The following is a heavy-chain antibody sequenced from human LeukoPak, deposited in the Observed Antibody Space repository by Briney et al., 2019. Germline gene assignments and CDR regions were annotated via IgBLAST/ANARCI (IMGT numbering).Heavy chain of an antibody. Sequence: SETLSLTCAVYGGSFRGYYWSWIRQPPGKGLEWIGEINHSGSTNYNPSLKSRVTISVDTSKNQFSLKLSSVTAADTAVYYCARRAYYYGSGSYGMDVWGKGTTVTVSS. CDR2: INHSGST. V-gene: IGHV4-34*01. CDR1: GGSFRGYY. D-gene: IGHD3-10*01. CDR3: ARRAYYYGSGSYGMDV. J-gene: IGHJ6*04.